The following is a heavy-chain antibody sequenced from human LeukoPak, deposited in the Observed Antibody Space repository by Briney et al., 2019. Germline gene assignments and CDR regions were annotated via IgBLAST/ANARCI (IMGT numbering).Heavy chain of an antibody. V-gene: IGHV4-39*01. CDR1: GGSISSSSYY. CDR3: ARTGYSSGWYGNFDY. CDR2: IYYSGST. D-gene: IGHD6-19*01. Sequence: SETLSLTCTVSGGSISSSSYYWGWIRQPPGKELEWIGSIYYSGSTYYKPSLKSRVTISVDTSKNQFSLKLSSVTAADTAVYYCARTGYSSGWYGNFDYWGQGTLVTVSS. J-gene: IGHJ4*02.